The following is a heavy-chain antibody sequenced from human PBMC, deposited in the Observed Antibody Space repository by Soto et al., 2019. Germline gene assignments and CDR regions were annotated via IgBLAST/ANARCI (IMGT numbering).Heavy chain of an antibody. CDR3: AHLVPGPLSFAY. CDR2: IYWDNDR. CDR1: GFSFNTRGVG. D-gene: IGHD6-19*01. J-gene: IGHJ4*02. V-gene: IGHV2-5*02. Sequence: QITLKESGPSLIKPTQTLALICTFSGFSFNTRGVGVAWIRQPPGKTLEWLAVIYWDNDRRYRPSLTDRLSITKDMSTKQVVLTMTNVDPVDTGTYYCAHLVPGPLSFAYWGQGAMVTVSS.